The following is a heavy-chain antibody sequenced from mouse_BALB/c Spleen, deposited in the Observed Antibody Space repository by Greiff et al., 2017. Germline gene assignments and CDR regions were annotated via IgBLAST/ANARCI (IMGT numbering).Heavy chain of an antibody. CDR3: ARGYYGRGFAY. Sequence: VQVVESGAELVRPGTSVKVSCKASGYAFTNYLIEWVKQRPGQGLEWIGVINPGSGGTKYNEKFKGKVTLTADKFSSTAYMQLSSLTSDDSAVYFCARGYYGRGFAYWGQGTLVTVSA. V-gene: IGHV1-54*01. CDR1: GYAFTNYL. CDR2: INPGSGGT. D-gene: IGHD1-1*01. J-gene: IGHJ3*01.